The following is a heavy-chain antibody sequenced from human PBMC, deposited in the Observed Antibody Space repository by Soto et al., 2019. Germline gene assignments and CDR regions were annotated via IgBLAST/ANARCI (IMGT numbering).Heavy chain of an antibody. CDR2: ISSSGSTI. V-gene: IGHV3-11*01. D-gene: IGHD2-2*01. CDR1: GFTFSDYY. CDR3: ARDRIGVVVVPAAISFDY. J-gene: IGHJ4*02. Sequence: PGGSLRLSCAASGFTFSDYYMSWIRQAPGKGLEWVSYISSSGSTIYYADSVKGRFTISRDNAKNSLYLQMNSLRAEDTAVYYCARDRIGVVVVPAAISFDYWGQGTLVTVSS.